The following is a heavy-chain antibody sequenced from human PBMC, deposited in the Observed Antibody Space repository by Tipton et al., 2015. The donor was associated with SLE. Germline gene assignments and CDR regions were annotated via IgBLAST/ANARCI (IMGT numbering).Heavy chain of an antibody. Sequence: TLSLTCTVSGGSISSYRWSWIRQPPGKGLEWIGYVYYSGSTNYNPSLKSRVTMSIDTSKSQFSLKLRSVTAADTAVYYCARHRMMDSSSWAYYFDYWGQGTLVTVSS. J-gene: IGHJ4*02. D-gene: IGHD6-13*01. V-gene: IGHV4-59*08. CDR1: GGSISSYR. CDR3: ARHRMMDSSSWAYYFDY. CDR2: VYYSGST.